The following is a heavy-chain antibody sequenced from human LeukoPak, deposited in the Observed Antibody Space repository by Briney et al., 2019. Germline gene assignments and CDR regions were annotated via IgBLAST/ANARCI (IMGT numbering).Heavy chain of an antibody. J-gene: IGHJ3*01. CDR3: ARRFRTGGDLHHDAYDV. CDR1: GGSISEYF. CDR2: VYYIGKP. V-gene: IGHV4-59*12. D-gene: IGHD3-16*01. Sequence: SETLSLTYSVSGGSISEYFWGWIRQPPGKGLAWIGHVYYIGKPTCSPSLESRVSISVDTSKNQFSLELTSVTAADTAVYYCARRFRTGGDLHHDAYDVWGQGTVVTVSS.